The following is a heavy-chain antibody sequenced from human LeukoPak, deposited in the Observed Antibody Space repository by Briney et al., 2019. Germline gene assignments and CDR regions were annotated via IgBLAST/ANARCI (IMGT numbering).Heavy chain of an antibody. V-gene: IGHV3-30*04. Sequence: PGGSLRLSCAASGFTFSSYAMHWVRQAPGKGLEWVAVISYDGSNKYYADSVKGRFTISRDNSKNTLYLQMNSLRTEDTAVYYCAKDRSVRYNYYGMDVWGKGTTVTVSS. CDR3: AKDRSVRYNYYGMDV. CDR1: GFTFSSYA. CDR2: ISYDGSNK. J-gene: IGHJ6*04. D-gene: IGHD4-23*01.